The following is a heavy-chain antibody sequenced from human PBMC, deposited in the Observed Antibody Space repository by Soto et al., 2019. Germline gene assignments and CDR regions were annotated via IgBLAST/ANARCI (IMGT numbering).Heavy chain of an antibody. D-gene: IGHD5-18*01. CDR3: ARDRRIQLWLNYYYYGMDV. V-gene: IGHV1-69*13. CDR1: GGTFSSYS. J-gene: IGHJ6*02. CDR2: IIPIFGTA. Sequence: SVKVSCKASGGTFSSYSISWVRQAPGQGLEWMGGIIPIFGTANYAQKFQGRVTITADESTSTAYMELSSLRSEDTAVYYCARDRRIQLWLNYYYYGMDVWGQGTTVTVSS.